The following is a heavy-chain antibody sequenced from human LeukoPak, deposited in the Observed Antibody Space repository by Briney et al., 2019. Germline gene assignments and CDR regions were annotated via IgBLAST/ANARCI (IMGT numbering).Heavy chain of an antibody. J-gene: IGHJ3*02. CDR2: ISYDGSNK. CDR1: GFTFSSYA. CDR3: ASSFYYDSSGSLDAFDI. Sequence: GGSLRLSCAASGFTFSSYAMHWVRQAPGKGLEWVAVISYDGSNKYYADSVKGRFTISRDNSKNALYLQMNSLRAEDTAVYYCASSFYYDSSGSLDAFDIWGQGTMVTVSS. V-gene: IGHV3-30*04. D-gene: IGHD3-22*01.